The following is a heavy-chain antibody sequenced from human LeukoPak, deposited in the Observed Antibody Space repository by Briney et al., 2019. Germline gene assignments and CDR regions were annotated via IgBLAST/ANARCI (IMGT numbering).Heavy chain of an antibody. CDR2: IIPIFGTA. V-gene: IGHV1-69*05. Sequence: SVKVSCKASGGTFSIYAISWVRQAPGQGLEWMGRIIPIFGTANYAQKFQGRVTITTDESTRTADMELSSLRSEDTAVYYCARGVTMIVVDAFDIWGQGTMVTVSS. CDR1: GGTFSIYA. D-gene: IGHD3-22*01. CDR3: ARGVTMIVVDAFDI. J-gene: IGHJ3*02.